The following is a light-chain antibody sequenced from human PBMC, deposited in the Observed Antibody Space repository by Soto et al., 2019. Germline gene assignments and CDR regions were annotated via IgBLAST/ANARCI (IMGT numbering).Light chain of an antibody. Sequence: QSALTQPASVSGSPGQSITISCTGTSSDVGGYNYVSWYQQHPGKAPKLMIYDVSNRPSGVSNRFSGSKSGNTASLTISGLQAEDDADYYYSSYTSSSTPYVVFGGGTKLTVL. CDR2: DVS. J-gene: IGLJ2*01. CDR3: SSYTSSSTPYVV. V-gene: IGLV2-14*01. CDR1: SSDVGGYNY.